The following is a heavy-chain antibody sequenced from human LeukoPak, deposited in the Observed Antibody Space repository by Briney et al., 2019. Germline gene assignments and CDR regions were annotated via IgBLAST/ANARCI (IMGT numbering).Heavy chain of an antibody. V-gene: IGHV3-23*01. CDR1: GFTFSSYG. J-gene: IGHJ3*02. Sequence: GGTLRLSCAASGFTFSSYGMSWVRQAPGKGLEWVSAISGSGGSTYYADSVKGRFTISRDNSKNTLYLQMNSLRAEDTAVYYCARRVDVLRYFDWLSSPHDAFDIWGQGTMVTVSS. CDR3: ARRVDVLRYFDWLSSPHDAFDI. CDR2: ISGSGGST. D-gene: IGHD3-9*01.